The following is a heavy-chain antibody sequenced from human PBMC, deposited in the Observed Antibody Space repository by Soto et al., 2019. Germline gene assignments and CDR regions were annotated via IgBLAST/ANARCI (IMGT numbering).Heavy chain of an antibody. CDR3: ARGPRIYDFWSGYYNWFDP. CDR1: GGTFSSYA. J-gene: IGHJ5*02. CDR2: IIPIFGTA. D-gene: IGHD3-3*01. Sequence: GPPVKVSCKASGGTFSSYAISWVRQAPGQGLEWMGGIIPIFGTANYAQKFQGRVTITADESTSTAYMELSSLRSEDTAVYYCARGPRIYDFWSGYYNWFDPWGQGTLVTVSS. V-gene: IGHV1-69*13.